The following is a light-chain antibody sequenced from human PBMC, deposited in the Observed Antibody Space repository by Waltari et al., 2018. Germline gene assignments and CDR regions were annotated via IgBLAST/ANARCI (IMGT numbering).Light chain of an antibody. J-gene: IGLJ3*02. Sequence: QSALTPPRPVSGSPGQSVTISCPGPSRAVGGYNYVSWYQQPPGKAPKLMIYDVSKRPSGVPDRFSGSKSGNTASLTISGLQAEDEADYYCCSYAGSYTWVFGGGTKLTVL. CDR2: DVS. CDR1: SRAVGGYNY. CDR3: CSYAGSYTWV. V-gene: IGLV2-11*01.